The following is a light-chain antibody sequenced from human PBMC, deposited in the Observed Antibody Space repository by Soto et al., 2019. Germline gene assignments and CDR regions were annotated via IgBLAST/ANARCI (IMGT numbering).Light chain of an antibody. CDR2: GAS. J-gene: IGKJ4*01. V-gene: IGKV3-15*01. CDR3: QHYNHWPQLS. Sequence: ELVMTQSPATLSVSPGETATLSCRASQGISRTLAWYQLKPGQAPRLLFYGASTRATGVPARFSGSGSGTEFTLTISSLQSEDSALYYCQHYNHWPQLSFGGGTKVDIK. CDR1: QGISRT.